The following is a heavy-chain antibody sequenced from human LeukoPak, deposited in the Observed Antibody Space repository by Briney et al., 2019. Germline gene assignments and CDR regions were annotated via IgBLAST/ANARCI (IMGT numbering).Heavy chain of an antibody. CDR1: GGSFNSYA. V-gene: IGHV1-69*06. J-gene: IGHJ2*01. CDR2: IIPIFGTA. Sequence: SVKVSCKASGGSFNSYAISWVRQAPGQGLEWMGGIIPIFGTATYAQKFQGRVTTTADKSTNTAYMGLSSLRSEDTAVFYWAGSQPLAYFDLWGRGALVTVSS. CDR3: AGSQPLAYFDL.